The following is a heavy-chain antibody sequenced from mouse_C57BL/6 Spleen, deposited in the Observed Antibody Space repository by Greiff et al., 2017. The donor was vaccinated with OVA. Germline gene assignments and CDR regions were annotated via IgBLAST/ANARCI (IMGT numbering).Heavy chain of an antibody. J-gene: IGHJ1*03. CDR1: GYTFTSYW. CDR2: IDPSDSYT. CDR3: ARVGLYGSSYGYFDV. V-gene: IGHV1-69*01. D-gene: IGHD1-1*01. Sequence: VKLQQPGAELVMPGASVKLSCKASGYTFTSYWMHWVKQRPGQGLEWIGEIDPSDSYTNYNQKFKGKSTLTVDKSSSTAYMQLSSLTSEDSAVYYCARVGLYGSSYGYFDVWGTGTTVTVSS.